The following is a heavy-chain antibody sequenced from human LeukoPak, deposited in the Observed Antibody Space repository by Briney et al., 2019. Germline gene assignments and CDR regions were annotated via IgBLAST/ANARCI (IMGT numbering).Heavy chain of an antibody. V-gene: IGHV3-48*01. Sequence: GGSLRLSCAASGFTFSSYSMNWVRQAPGKGLEWVSYISSSSSTIYYADSVKGRFTISRDNAKNSLYLQMNGLRAEDTAVYYCARARVGYGYYFDYWGQGTLVTVSS. CDR2: ISSSSSTI. CDR1: GFTFSSYS. J-gene: IGHJ4*02. D-gene: IGHD1-26*01. CDR3: ARARVGYGYYFDY.